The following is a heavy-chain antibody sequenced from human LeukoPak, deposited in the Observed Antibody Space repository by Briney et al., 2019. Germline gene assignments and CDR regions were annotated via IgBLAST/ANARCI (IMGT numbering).Heavy chain of an antibody. CDR2: IWYDGSNK. CDR3: ARVPPLGYSSSWYRDAFDI. CDR1: GFTVSNNH. D-gene: IGHD6-13*01. J-gene: IGHJ3*02. Sequence: GGSLRLSCVASGFTVSNNHMNWVRQAPGKGLEWVAVIWYDGSNKYYADSAKGRFTISRDNAKNSLYLQMNSLRAEDTAVYYCARVPPLGYSSSWYRDAFDIWGQGTMVTVSS. V-gene: IGHV3-33*08.